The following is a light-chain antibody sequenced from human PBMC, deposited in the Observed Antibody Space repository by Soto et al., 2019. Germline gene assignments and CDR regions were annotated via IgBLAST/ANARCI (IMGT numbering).Light chain of an antibody. J-gene: IGLJ1*01. CDR2: ENN. Sequence: QSVLTQPPSVSAAPGQKVTISCSGSSSNIGNKYVSWYQQLPGTAPKLLIYENNKRPSGIPDQFSGSKSGTSATLGITGLQTGDEADYYCGTWDSSLSAYVFGTGTKLTVL. V-gene: IGLV1-51*02. CDR1: SSNIGNKY. CDR3: GTWDSSLSAYV.